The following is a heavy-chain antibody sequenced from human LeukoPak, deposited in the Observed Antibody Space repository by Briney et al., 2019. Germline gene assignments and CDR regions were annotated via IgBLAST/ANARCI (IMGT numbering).Heavy chain of an antibody. V-gene: IGHV3-7*03. CDR1: GFTFSSYW. Sequence: GGSLRLSCAASGFTFSSYWLSWVRQAPGKGLEWVANIKQDGSEKYYVDSVKGRFTISRDNAENSLYLQMNSLRAEDTAVYYCARVLSGRGSLYSYYYYMDVWGKGTTVTISS. J-gene: IGHJ6*03. D-gene: IGHD3-10*01. CDR2: IKQDGSEK. CDR3: ARVLSGRGSLYSYYYYMDV.